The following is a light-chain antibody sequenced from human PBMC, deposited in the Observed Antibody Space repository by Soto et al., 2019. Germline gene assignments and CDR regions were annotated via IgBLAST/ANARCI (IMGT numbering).Light chain of an antibody. V-gene: IGKV3-20*01. J-gene: IGKJ1*01. CDR1: HTISSSY. CDR2: GIS. CDR3: QQYVTSSPRT. Sequence: EIVLTQSPGTLSLSPGEGATLSCRASHTISSSYLAWYQQKPGQAPRLLMYGISRKATGIPDGFSGSGSGTDFTLAITRLEPEDFAVYYCQQYVTSSPRTFGQGTKVDIK.